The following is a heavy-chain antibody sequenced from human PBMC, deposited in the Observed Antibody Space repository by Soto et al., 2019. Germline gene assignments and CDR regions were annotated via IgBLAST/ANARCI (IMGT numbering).Heavy chain of an antibody. CDR1: GGVFSSFA. CDR3: ARGRANSAMITTFDY. Sequence: QVHLVQSGAEVKKPGSSVKVSCKSSGGVFSSFAISWVRQAPGQGLEWMGGIIPVFGSANYAQKFQGRVTITADESTSTGYMELSGLRSDDTAVYFCARGRANSAMITTFDYWGQGTLVTVSS. D-gene: IGHD3-16*01. J-gene: IGHJ4*02. CDR2: IIPVFGSA. V-gene: IGHV1-69*01.